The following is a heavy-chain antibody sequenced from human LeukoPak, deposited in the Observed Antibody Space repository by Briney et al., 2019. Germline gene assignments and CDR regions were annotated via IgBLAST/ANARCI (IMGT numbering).Heavy chain of an antibody. CDR2: ISYDGSNK. CDR1: GFTFSSYG. V-gene: IGHV3-30*18. J-gene: IGHJ4*02. CDR3: AKDRVATVDY. Sequence: GGSLRLSCAASGFTFSSYGMHWVRQAPGKGLEWVAVISYDGSNKYYADSVKGRFTISRDNSKNTLYLQMNSLRAEDTAVYYCAKDRVATVDYWGQGTLVTASS. D-gene: IGHD5-12*01.